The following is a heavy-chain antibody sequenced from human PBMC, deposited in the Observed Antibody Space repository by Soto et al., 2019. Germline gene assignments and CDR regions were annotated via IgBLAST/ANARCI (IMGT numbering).Heavy chain of an antibody. CDR1: GDAIYIGGYY. D-gene: IGHD2-2*01. J-gene: IGHJ5*02. V-gene: IGHV4-31*03. CDR3: ARDGSSNANWIDP. Sequence: TLSLTCTVSGDAIYIGGYYWTWIRQHPGKGLEWIGYIYHTGKTYYNPSLESRVTMSVDTSKNQFSLKLASVTAADTAVYYCARDGSSNANWIDPLGQVTLGNVS. CDR2: IYHTGKT.